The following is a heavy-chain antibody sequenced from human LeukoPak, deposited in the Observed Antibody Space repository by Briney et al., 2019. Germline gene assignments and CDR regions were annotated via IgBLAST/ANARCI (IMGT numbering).Heavy chain of an antibody. CDR3: AKAAQRGFDYSNSLEH. V-gene: IGHV3-33*06. J-gene: IGHJ4*02. CDR1: GFAFSHFG. CDR2: IWSDATNQ. D-gene: IGHD4-11*01. Sequence: GTSLRLSCEASGFAFSHFGMHWVRQAPGKGLEWVAVIWSDATNQYYGDSVKGRFTISRDNFKKTVSLQMDSLRAEATAVYYCAKAAQRGFDYSNSLEHWGQGSLVTVSS.